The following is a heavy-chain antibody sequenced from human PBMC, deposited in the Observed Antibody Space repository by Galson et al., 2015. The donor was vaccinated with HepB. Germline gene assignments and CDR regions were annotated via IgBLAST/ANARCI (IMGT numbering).Heavy chain of an antibody. CDR3: ADNSGYDEGDYYGMDV. Sequence: SVKVSCKASGYTFTSYAMHWVRQAPGQRLEWMGWINAGNGNTKYSQKFQGRVTITRDTSASTAYMELSSLRSEDTAVYYCADNSGYDEGDYYGMDVWGQGTTVTVSS. J-gene: IGHJ6*02. CDR2: INAGNGNT. D-gene: IGHD5-12*01. CDR1: GYTFTSYA. V-gene: IGHV1-3*01.